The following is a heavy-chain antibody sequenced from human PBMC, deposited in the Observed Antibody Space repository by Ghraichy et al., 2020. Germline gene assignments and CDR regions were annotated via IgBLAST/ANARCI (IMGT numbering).Heavy chain of an antibody. CDR1: GGSISRSSYY. Sequence: SETLSLTCTVSGGSISRSSYYWGWVRQPPRKGLEWIGSIYYSGTTYYNPSLKSRATISIDTSKNQLSLNLNSVTAADTAVYYCTSRVEWPAEYFHLWGQGNLVTVSS. V-gene: IGHV4-39*01. CDR3: TSRVEWPAEYFHL. J-gene: IGHJ1*01. D-gene: IGHD3-3*01. CDR2: IYYSGTT.